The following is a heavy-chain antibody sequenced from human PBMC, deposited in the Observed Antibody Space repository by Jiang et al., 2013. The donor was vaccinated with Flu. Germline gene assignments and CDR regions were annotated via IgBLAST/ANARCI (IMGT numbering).Heavy chain of an antibody. V-gene: IGHV4-39*01. J-gene: IGHJ3*02. D-gene: IGHD2-2*01. CDR2: IYYSGST. CDR1: GGSISSSSYY. Sequence: KPSETLSLTCTVSGGSISSSSYYWGWIRQPPGKGLEWIGSIYYSGSTYYNPSLKSRVTISVDTSKNQFSLKLSSVTAADTAVYYCARHPNVPRRGRDAFDIWGQGTMVTVSS. CDR3: ARHPNVPRRGRDAFDI.